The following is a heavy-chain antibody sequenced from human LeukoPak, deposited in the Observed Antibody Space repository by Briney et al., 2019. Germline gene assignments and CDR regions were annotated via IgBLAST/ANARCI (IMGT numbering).Heavy chain of an antibody. CDR1: GFTFTSYS. CDR3: AKVLLRALDYMDV. J-gene: IGHJ6*03. D-gene: IGHD2-15*01. CDR2: ISGSGGST. V-gene: IGHV3-23*01. Sequence: GGSLRLSCAASGFTFTSYSMNWVRQAPGKGLEWVSAISGSGGSTYYADFVKGRFTISRDNSKSTLYLQVNNLRADDTAVYYCAKVLLRALDYMDVWGKGTTVTVSS.